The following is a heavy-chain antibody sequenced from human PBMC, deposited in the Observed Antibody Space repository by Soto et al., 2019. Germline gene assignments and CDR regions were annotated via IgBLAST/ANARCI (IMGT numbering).Heavy chain of an antibody. V-gene: IGHV4-39*02. CDR3: ATQEVGGSYVYTFDP. D-gene: IGHD1-26*01. CDR1: GGSISSSSYY. Sequence: QLQLQESGPGLVKPSETLSLTCTVSGGSISSSSYYWGWIRQPPGKGLEWIGSSYYSGSTYYNPSLKIRVTISVDTSKNHFSLKLSSVTAADTAVYYCATQEVGGSYVYTFDPWGQGTLVTVSS. CDR2: SYYSGST. J-gene: IGHJ5*02.